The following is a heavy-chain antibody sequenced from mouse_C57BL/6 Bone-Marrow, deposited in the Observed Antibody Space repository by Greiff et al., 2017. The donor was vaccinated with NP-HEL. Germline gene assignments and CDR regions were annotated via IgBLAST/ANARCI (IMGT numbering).Heavy chain of an antibody. CDR2: ISYDGSN. V-gene: IGHV3-6*01. CDR3: AIYYGYDDYAMDY. CDR1: GYSITSGYY. J-gene: IGHJ4*01. D-gene: IGHD2-2*01. Sequence: EVQLQQSGPGLVKPSQSLSLTCSVTGYSITSGYYWNWIRQFPGNKLEWMGYISYDGSNNYNPSLKNRISITRDTSKNQFFLKLNSVTTEDTATYYCAIYYGYDDYAMDYWGQGTSVTVSS.